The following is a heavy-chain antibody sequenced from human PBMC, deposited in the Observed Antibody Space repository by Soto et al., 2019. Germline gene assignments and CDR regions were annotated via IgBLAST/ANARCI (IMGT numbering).Heavy chain of an antibody. D-gene: IGHD6-6*01. CDR3: XRAYSSSPQDYYYYYGMDV. CDR1: GGTFSSYA. J-gene: IGHJ6*02. CDR2: XIPIFGTA. V-gene: IGHV1-69*01. Sequence: QVQLVQSGAEVKKPGSSVKVSCKASGGTFSSYAISWVRXXXGQXXXXXXXXIPIFGTANYAQKFQGRVTITADESTSTAYMELSSLRSEDTAVYYCXRAYSSSPQDYYYYYGMDVWGQGTTVTVSS.